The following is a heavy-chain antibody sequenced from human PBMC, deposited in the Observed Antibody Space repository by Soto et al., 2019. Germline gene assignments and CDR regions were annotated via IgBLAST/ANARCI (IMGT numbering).Heavy chain of an antibody. J-gene: IGHJ4*02. CDR2: IYYSGST. Sequence: QLQLQESGPGLVKPSETLSLTCTVSGGSISSSSYYWGWIRQPPGKGLEWIGSIYYSGSTYYNPSLKSRVTISVDTSKNQFSLKLSSVTAADTAVYYCARRDPSSGWYVADYFDYWGQGTLVTVSS. CDR3: ARRDPSSGWYVADYFDY. CDR1: GGSISSSSYY. D-gene: IGHD6-19*01. V-gene: IGHV4-39*01.